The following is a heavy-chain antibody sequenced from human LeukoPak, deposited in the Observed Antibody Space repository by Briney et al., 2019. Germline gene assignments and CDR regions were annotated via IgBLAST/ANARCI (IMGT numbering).Heavy chain of an antibody. Sequence: ASVKVSCKASGGTFSSYAISWLRQAPGQGLEWMGGSIPIFGTANYAQKFQGRVTITADESTSTAYMELSSLRSEDTAVYYCARDAGYCSSTICSDNFDYWGQGTLVTVSS. CDR3: ARDAGYCSSTICSDNFDY. V-gene: IGHV1-69*13. D-gene: IGHD2-2*01. CDR1: GGTFSSYA. J-gene: IGHJ4*02. CDR2: SIPIFGTA.